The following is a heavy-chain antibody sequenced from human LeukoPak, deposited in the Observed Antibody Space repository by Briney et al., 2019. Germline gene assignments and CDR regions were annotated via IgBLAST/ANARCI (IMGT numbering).Heavy chain of an antibody. CDR1: GFIIWNYA. D-gene: IGHD3-9*01. Sequence: GASLRLFSAASGFIIWNYAMSGVRRAPGRGRVWVSAITGSGDTTYYADSVKGRFTISRDNSKNTLYVEMNTLRAEDTAVYYCAKWGDYDILTGYYVSDFWGQGTLVTVSS. V-gene: IGHV3-23*01. J-gene: IGHJ4*02. CDR3: AKWGDYDILTGYYVSDF. CDR2: ITGSGDTT.